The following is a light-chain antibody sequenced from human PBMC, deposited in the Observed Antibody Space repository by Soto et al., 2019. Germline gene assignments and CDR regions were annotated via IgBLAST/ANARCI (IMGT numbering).Light chain of an antibody. CDR3: QQYGSPPRLT. Sequence: EIVLTQSPGTLSLSPGERATLACRASQSVRSSYLAWYQQKPGQAPRLLIYSASTRATGIPDRFSGSGSGTDVTLTISRREPEEYAVYFLQQYGSPPRLTFGPGTKVDIK. CDR1: QSVRSSY. V-gene: IGKV3-20*01. J-gene: IGKJ3*01. CDR2: SAS.